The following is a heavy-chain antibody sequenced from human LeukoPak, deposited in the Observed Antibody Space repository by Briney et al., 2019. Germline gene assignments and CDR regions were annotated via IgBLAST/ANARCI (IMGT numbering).Heavy chain of an antibody. V-gene: IGHV3-30*02. CDR1: GFTFNNYG. Sequence: PGGSLRLSCAASGFTFNNYGMHWVRQAPGKGLEWVAFIRKDGSDKYYPDSVKGRFTISRDNSKNTVDLQLNSLRVEETALYYCARDYGSGTFAFYYWGQGTLVTVSS. D-gene: IGHD3-10*01. CDR3: ARDYGSGTFAFYY. CDR2: IRKDGSDK. J-gene: IGHJ4*02.